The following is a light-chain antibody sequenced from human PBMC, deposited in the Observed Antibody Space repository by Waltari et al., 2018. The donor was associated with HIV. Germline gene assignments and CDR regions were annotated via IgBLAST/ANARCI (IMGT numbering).Light chain of an antibody. V-gene: IGLV2-14*01. Sequence: QSALTQPASVSGSPGQSISISCTGTSSDVGGYNAVSWYQQHPAKAPKLVILEVSNLPSGVSNRFSGSKSGNRASLTISGLQAEVEAYYYCSSYTSSDTVVFGGGTKVTVL. CDR3: SSYTSSDTVV. CDR2: EVS. J-gene: IGLJ2*01. CDR1: SSDVGGYNA.